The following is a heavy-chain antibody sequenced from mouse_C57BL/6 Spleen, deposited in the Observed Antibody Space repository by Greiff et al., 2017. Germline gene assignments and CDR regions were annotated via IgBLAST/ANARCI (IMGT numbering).Heavy chain of an antibody. CDR2: IDPEDGET. CDR1: GFNIKDYY. CDR3: AGGYYGSSPYYAMDY. D-gene: IGHD1-1*01. V-gene: IGHV14-2*01. Sequence: LVESGAELVKPGASVKLSCTASGFNIKDYYMHWVKQRTEQGLEWIGRIDPEDGETKYAPKFQGKATITADTSSNTAYLQLSSLTSEDTAVYYCAGGYYGSSPYYAMDYWGQGTSVTVSS. J-gene: IGHJ4*01.